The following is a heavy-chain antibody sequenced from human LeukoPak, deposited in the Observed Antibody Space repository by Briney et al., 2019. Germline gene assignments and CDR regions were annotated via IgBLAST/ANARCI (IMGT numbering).Heavy chain of an antibody. J-gene: IGHJ4*02. Sequence: SVKVSCKASGGTFSSYAIGWVRQAPGQGLEWMGRIIPIFGTANYAQKFQGRVTITTDESTSTAYMELSSLRSGDTAVYYCAREINDYGEGWGQGTLVTVSS. CDR1: GGTFSSYA. CDR3: AREINDYGEG. CDR2: IIPIFGTA. D-gene: IGHD4-17*01. V-gene: IGHV1-69*05.